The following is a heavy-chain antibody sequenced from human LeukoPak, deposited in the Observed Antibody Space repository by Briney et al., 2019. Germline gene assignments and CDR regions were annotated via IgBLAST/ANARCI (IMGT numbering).Heavy chain of an antibody. V-gene: IGHV1-18*01. CDR2: ISAYNGNT. J-gene: IGHJ4*02. CDR3: ARDVGRSYDLDY. D-gene: IGHD3-16*01. CDR1: GFTFSSYG. Sequence: GGSLRLSCAASGFTFSSYGMHWVRQAPGKGLEWVGWISAYNGNTDYAQSLQGRVTMTIDTSTSTVYMELRSLRSDDTAVYYCARDVGRSYDLDYWGQGTLVTVSS.